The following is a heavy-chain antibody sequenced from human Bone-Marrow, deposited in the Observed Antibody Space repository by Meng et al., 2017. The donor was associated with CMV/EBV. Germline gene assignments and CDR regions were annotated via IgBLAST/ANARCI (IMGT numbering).Heavy chain of an antibody. V-gene: IGHV1-69*10. J-gene: IGHJ6*02. D-gene: IGHD5-18*01. CDR3: AKDLSGYSYGYYYGMDV. CDR2: IIPILGIA. CDR1: GGTFSSYA. Sequence: SVKVSCKASGGTFSSYAISWVRQAPGQGLEWMGGIIPILGIANYAQKFQGRVTITADKSTSTAYMELSSLRSEDTAVYYCAKDLSGYSYGYYYGMDVWGQGPTVTVSS.